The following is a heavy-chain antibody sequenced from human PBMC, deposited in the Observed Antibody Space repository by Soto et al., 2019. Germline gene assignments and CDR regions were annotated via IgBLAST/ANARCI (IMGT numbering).Heavy chain of an antibody. CDR2: IIPLYGTV. D-gene: IGHD3-10*01. V-gene: IGHV1-69*06. Sequence: SVKVSCKASGGTFNSYGISWVRQAPGQGLDWMGVIIPLYGTVNYAQKLQGRVSITADKSTSTAYMDLNSLRSDDTAVYYCARVRVIRGVIPSHFDSWGQGTPVTVSS. CDR1: GGTFNSYG. J-gene: IGHJ4*02. CDR3: ARVRVIRGVIPSHFDS.